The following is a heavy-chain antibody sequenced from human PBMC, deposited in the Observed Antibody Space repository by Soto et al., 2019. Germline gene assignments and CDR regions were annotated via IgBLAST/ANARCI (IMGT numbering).Heavy chain of an antibody. CDR1: GFTFSTYA. CDR3: AKDAGQQWLIHFFDY. D-gene: IGHD6-19*01. Sequence: PGGSLRLSCAASGFTFSTYAMAWVRQAPGKGLEWVSGVSASGLNTDYADPVKGRFYISRDNSKNTVSLHMNSLRAEDTALYYCAKDAGQQWLIHFFDYWGQGTLVTVSS. CDR2: VSASGLNT. J-gene: IGHJ4*02. V-gene: IGHV3-23*01.